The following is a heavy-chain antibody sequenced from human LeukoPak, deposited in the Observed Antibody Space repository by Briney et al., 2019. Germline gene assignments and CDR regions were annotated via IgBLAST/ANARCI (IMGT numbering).Heavy chain of an antibody. CDR1: GGSISSYY. J-gene: IGHJ4*02. CDR2: ISSSSSYI. D-gene: IGHD2-2*01. Sequence: ETLSLTCTVSGGSISSYYWGWIRQPPGKGLEWVSSISSSSSYIYYADSVKGRFTISRDNAKNSLYLQINSLRAEDTAVFYCTTGYCTSTTCYRSRFDYWGQGTLVTVSS. CDR3: TTGYCTSTTCYRSRFDY. V-gene: IGHV3-21*01.